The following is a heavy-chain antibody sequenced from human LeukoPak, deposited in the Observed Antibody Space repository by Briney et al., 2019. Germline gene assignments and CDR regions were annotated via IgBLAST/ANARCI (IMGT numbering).Heavy chain of an antibody. CDR2: IYHSGST. V-gene: IGHV4-30-2*01. CDR1: GGSISSGGYS. CDR3: ARVRWDRDPLYYYGMDV. Sequence: SETLSLTCAVSGGSISSGGYSWSWIRQPPGKGLEWIGYIYHSGSTYYNPSLKSRVTISVDRSKNQFSLKLSSVTAADTAVYYCARVRWDRDPLYYYGMDVWGQGTTVTVSS. J-gene: IGHJ6*02. D-gene: IGHD1-26*01.